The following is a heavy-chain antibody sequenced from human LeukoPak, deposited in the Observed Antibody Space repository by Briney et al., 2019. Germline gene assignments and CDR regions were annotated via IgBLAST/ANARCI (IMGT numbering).Heavy chain of an antibody. J-gene: IGHJ4*02. V-gene: IGHV4-59*08. Sequence: PSETLSLTCTVSGGSISSHHWSWIRQPPGKGLEWIGYIYYSGSTNYKSSLKSRVTISVDTSKNQFSLKLTSVTAADTAVYYCARHLDIAASGTFDYWGQGTLVTVSS. CDR2: IYYSGST. CDR1: GGSISSHH. CDR3: ARHLDIAASGTFDY. D-gene: IGHD6-13*01.